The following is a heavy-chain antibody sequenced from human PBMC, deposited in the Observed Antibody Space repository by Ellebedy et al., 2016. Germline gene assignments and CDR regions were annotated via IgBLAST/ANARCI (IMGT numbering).Heavy chain of an antibody. V-gene: IGHV5-51*01. Sequence: GGSLRLXCEASGYTFTDYWIAWVRQRPGKGLEWMGIIYPEDADTKYSPSFEGQVTISADRTTRIASLQRRSLRDSDSAVYYCARGLLEGEPHGLAVWGQGTAVIVSS. CDR3: ARGLLEGEPHGLAV. CDR1: GYTFTDYW. J-gene: IGHJ6*02. CDR2: IYPEDADT. D-gene: IGHD1-26*01.